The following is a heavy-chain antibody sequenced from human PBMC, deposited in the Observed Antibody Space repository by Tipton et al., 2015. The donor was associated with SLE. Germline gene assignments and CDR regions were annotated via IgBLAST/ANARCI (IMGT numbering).Heavy chain of an antibody. V-gene: IGHV4-34*01. Sequence: TLSLTCAVYGGSFSGYYWGWIRQPPGKGLEWIGEINHSGSTNYNPSLKSRVTISVDTSKNQFSLKLSSVTAADTAVYYCARYHYDSSGYYFDYWGQGTLVTVSS. CDR3: ARYHYDSSGYYFDY. CDR2: INHSGST. J-gene: IGHJ4*02. CDR1: GGSFSGYY. D-gene: IGHD3-22*01.